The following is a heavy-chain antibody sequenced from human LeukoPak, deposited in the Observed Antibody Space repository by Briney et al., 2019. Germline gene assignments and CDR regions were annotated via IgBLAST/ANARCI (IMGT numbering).Heavy chain of an antibody. V-gene: IGHV3-21*01. CDR2: ISSSSSYI. CDR3: TRPTTYYYDSSGLLS. Sequence: GGSLRLSCAASGFTFSSYSMNWVRQAPGKGLEWVSSISSSSSYIYYADSVKGRFTISRDNAKNSLYLQMNSLRAEDTAVYYCTRPTTYYYDSSGLLSWGQGTLVTVSS. D-gene: IGHD3-22*01. J-gene: IGHJ5*02. CDR1: GFTFSSYS.